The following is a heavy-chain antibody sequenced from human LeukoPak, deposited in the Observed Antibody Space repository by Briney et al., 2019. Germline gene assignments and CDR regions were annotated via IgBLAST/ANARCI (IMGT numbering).Heavy chain of an antibody. D-gene: IGHD5-24*01. CDR1: GFTFSSYV. Sequence: HPGRSLRLSCAASGFTFSSYVMHWVRQAPGKGLEWVAIISYDGSNEYYADSVKGRFTISRDNSKNTLYLQINSLRAADTAVYYCARLYLPATRFDYWGQGTLVTVSS. J-gene: IGHJ4*02. V-gene: IGHV3-30*04. CDR2: ISYDGSNE. CDR3: ARLYLPATRFDY.